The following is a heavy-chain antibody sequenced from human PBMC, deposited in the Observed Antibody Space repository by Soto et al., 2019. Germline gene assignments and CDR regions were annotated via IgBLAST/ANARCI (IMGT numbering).Heavy chain of an antibody. D-gene: IGHD6-13*01. CDR3: ARDYPAHGTRNWFEP. Sequence: GASVKVSCKASGYTFTNYDINWLRQATGQGLEWMGWMNPNSGNTGYAQKFQGRVTMTRNTSISTAYMELSSLTSEDTAVYYCARDYPAHGTRNWFEPWGQGTLVTVSS. CDR1: GYTFTNYD. V-gene: IGHV1-8*01. CDR2: MNPNSGNT. J-gene: IGHJ5*02.